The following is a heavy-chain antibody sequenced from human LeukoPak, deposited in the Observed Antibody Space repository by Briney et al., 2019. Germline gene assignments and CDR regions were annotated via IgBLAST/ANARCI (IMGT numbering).Heavy chain of an antibody. D-gene: IGHD4-11*01. CDR1: GGSITSYY. V-gene: IGHV4-59*01. CDR2: IYNSGST. J-gene: IGHJ4*02. Sequence: SETLSLTCTVSGGSITSYYWSWIRQPPGKGLEWIGYIYNSGSTNYNPSLKSRVTISVDTSKNQFSLKLSSVTAADTAVYYCARLYSSSLGRVFDYWGQGTLVTVSP. CDR3: ARLYSSSLGRVFDY.